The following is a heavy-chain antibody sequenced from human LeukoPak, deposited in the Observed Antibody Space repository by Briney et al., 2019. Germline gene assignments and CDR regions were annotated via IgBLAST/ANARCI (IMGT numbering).Heavy chain of an antibody. CDR2: ISSSSSTI. J-gene: IGHJ1*01. D-gene: IGHD3-22*01. CDR1: GFTFSSYS. CDR3: ARDHYYYDSSGYSRSPEYFQH. Sequence: GGSLRLSCAASGFTFSSYSMNWVRQAPGKGLEWVSYISSSSSTIYYADSVKGRFTISRDNAKNSLYLQMNSLRDEDTAVYYCARDHYYYDSSGYSRSPEYFQHWGQGTLVTVSS. V-gene: IGHV3-48*02.